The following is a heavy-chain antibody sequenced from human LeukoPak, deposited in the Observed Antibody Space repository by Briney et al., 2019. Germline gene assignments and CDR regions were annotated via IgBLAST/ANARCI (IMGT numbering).Heavy chain of an antibody. D-gene: IGHD1-1*01. Sequence: GGSLRLSCAASGFTVSENFMSWVRQAPGKGLEWVSVIYNGGATFYADSVRGRFTIFSDDSKNMLYLQMNSLSAADTAVYYCARWNYPSGPGTLATVSS. CDR1: GFTVSENF. J-gene: IGHJ5*02. CDR2: IYNGGAT. CDR3: ARWNYP. V-gene: IGHV3-53*01.